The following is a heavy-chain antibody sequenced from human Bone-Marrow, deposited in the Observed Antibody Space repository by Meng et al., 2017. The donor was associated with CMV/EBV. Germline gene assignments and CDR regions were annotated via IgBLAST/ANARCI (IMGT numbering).Heavy chain of an antibody. J-gene: IGHJ4*02. V-gene: IGHV1-18*01. CDR1: GYTFSTYG. CDR3: ARDVGITGTTQKNDY. CDR2: ISVYNGNT. D-gene: IGHD1-7*01. Sequence: ASVKVSCKASGYTFSTYGITWMRQAPGQGPEWMGWISVYNGNTKYAQKIQGRVTMTTDTSTSTAYMELRSLRSDDTAVYYCARDVGITGTTQKNDYWGQGTLVTVSS.